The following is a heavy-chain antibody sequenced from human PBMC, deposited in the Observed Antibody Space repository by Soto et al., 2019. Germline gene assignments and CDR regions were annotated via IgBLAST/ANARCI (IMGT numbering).Heavy chain of an antibody. CDR3: ARMPHSSGWFRGYYYYGMDV. J-gene: IGHJ6*02. D-gene: IGHD6-19*01. V-gene: IGHV2-26*01. CDR1: GFSLSNARMG. Sequence: QVTLKESGPVLVKPTETITLTCTVSGFSLSNARMGVSWIRQPPGKALEWLAHIFSNDEKSYSTSLTSRLTNSKDTSKSQVVLTMTNMDPVDTATYSCARMPHSSGWFRGYYYYGMDVWGQGTTVTVSS. CDR2: IFSNDEK.